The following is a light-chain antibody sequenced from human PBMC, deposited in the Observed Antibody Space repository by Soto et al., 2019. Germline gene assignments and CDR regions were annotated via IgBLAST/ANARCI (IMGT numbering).Light chain of an antibody. Sequence: DIQMTQSPPSLSASVGDRVTITCRASQSISSYLNWYQQKPGKAPKLLIYAASSLQSGVPSRFSGSGSGTDFTLTISSLQPEDFATYYCQQSYSTPDTFGQGTKVDIK. J-gene: IGKJ2*01. CDR1: QSISSY. CDR2: AAS. V-gene: IGKV1-39*01. CDR3: QQSYSTPDT.